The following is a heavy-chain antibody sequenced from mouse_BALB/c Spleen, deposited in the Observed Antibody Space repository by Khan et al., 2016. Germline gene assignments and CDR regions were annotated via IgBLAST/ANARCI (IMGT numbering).Heavy chain of an antibody. CDR2: IDPYYGGT. J-gene: IGHJ4*01. CDR3: ARRADYYGSSYGHYAMHY. Sequence: VQLKESGPELEKPGASVKISCKASGYSFTGYNMNWVKQSNGKSLEWIGNIDPYYGGTSYNQTFKGKATLTVDKSSSTAYMQLKSLTSEDPAVYYCARRADYYGSSYGHYAMHYWGKGTSVTFSS. D-gene: IGHD1-1*01. V-gene: IGHV1-39*01. CDR1: GYSFTGYN.